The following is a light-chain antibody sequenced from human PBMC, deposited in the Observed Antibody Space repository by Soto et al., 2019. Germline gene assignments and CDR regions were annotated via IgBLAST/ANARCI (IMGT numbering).Light chain of an antibody. CDR2: AAS. CDR3: QRYNDWPYI. CDR1: QSVGSRY. J-gene: IGKJ2*01. V-gene: IGKV3-20*01. Sequence: EIVLTQSPGTLSLSPGERVTLSCRASQSVGSRYLAWYQQKPGQAPRPLISAASSRATGIPDRFSGSGSGTQFTLTISRLEPEDFALYYCQRYNDWPYIFGQGTKLEIK.